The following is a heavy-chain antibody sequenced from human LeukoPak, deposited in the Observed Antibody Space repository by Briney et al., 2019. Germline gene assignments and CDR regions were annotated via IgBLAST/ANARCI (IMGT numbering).Heavy chain of an antibody. CDR2: IRYDGSNK. V-gene: IGHV3-30*02. CDR3: ARAASSSSPDYYYYYMDV. CDR1: GFTFSSYG. D-gene: IGHD2-2*01. J-gene: IGHJ6*03. Sequence: GGSLRLSCAASGFTFSSYGMHWVRQAPGKGLEWVAFIRYDGSNKYYADSVKGRFTISRDNAKNSLYLQMNSLRAGDTAVYYCARAASSSSPDYYYYYMDVWGKGTTVTVSS.